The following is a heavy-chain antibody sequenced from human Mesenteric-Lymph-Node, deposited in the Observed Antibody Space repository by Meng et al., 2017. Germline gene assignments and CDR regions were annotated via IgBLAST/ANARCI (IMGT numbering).Heavy chain of an antibody. J-gene: IGHJ5*02. CDR2: ISAYNGNT. CDR3: ARDLRIISSSWYERPQDGNWFDP. Sequence: QVLVVQSGDEVKKPEASVKVSCKASGYTFTSYGISWVRQAPGQGLEWMGWISAYNGNTNYAQKLQGRVTMTTDTSTSTAYMELRSLRSDDTAVYYCARDLRIISSSWYERPQDGNWFDPWGQGTLVTVSS. D-gene: IGHD6-13*01. CDR1: GYTFTSYG. V-gene: IGHV1-18*01.